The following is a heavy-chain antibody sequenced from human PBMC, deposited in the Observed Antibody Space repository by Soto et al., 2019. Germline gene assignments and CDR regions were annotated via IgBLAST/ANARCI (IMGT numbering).Heavy chain of an antibody. CDR3: TVDTAMVTPFGYYYYGMDV. D-gene: IGHD5-18*01. Sequence: GGSLRLSCAASGFTFSGSAMHWVRQASGKGLEWVGRIRSKANSYATAYAASVKGRFTISRDDSKNTAYLQMNSLKTEDTAVYYCTVDTAMVTPFGYYYYGMDVWGQGTTVTVSS. CDR2: IRSKANSYAT. V-gene: IGHV3-73*01. CDR1: GFTFSGSA. J-gene: IGHJ6*02.